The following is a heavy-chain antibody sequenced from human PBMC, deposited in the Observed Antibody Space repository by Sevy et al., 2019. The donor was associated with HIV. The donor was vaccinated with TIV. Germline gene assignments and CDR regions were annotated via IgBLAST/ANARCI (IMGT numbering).Heavy chain of an antibody. CDR1: GFTFSSYW. J-gene: IGHJ6*02. V-gene: IGHV3-7*03. D-gene: IGHD5-18*01. CDR2: IKQDGSEK. Sequence: GGSLRLSCAASGFTFSSYWMSWVRQAPGKGLEGVANIKQDGSEKYYVDSVKGRFTISRDNAKNSLYLQMNSLRAEDTAVYYCARVDTGSYYYYYYGMDVWGQGTTVTVSS. CDR3: ARVDTGSYYYYYYGMDV.